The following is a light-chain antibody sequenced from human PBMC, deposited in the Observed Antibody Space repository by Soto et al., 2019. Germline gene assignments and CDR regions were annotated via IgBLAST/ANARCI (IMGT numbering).Light chain of an antibody. J-gene: IGLJ2*01. CDR2: RSN. CDR3: AAWDDSLSGVV. V-gene: IGLV1-47*01. Sequence: QSVLTQPPSASGTPGQTVTISCSGGKSNIGSGYVYWYQQLPGTAPKVLIFRSNQRPPGVPDRISGSRSGTAASLAISGLRSDDEAEYYCAAWDDSLSGVVFGGGTQLTVL. CDR1: KSNIGSGY.